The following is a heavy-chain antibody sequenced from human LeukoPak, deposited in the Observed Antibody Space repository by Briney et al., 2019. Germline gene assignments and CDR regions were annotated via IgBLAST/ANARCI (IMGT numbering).Heavy chain of an antibody. CDR2: IIPILGIA. D-gene: IGHD3-22*01. Sequence: GASVTVSFKASGGTFINYTISWVRQAPGQGREWMGRIIPILGIANYAQKFQGRVTITADKSTSTAYMELSSLRSEDTAVYYCARGPHYDSSGYYPFQHRGQGTLVTVSS. J-gene: IGHJ1*01. V-gene: IGHV1-69*10. CDR1: GGTFINYT. CDR3: ARGPHYDSSGYYPFQH.